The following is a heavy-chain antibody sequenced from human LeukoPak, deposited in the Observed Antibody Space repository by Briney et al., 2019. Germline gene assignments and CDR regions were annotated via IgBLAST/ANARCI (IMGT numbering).Heavy chain of an antibody. CDR3: ARDASRHNYFDY. J-gene: IGHJ4*02. V-gene: IGHV3-23*01. Sequence: GGSLRLSCAASGFTFSSYAMSWVRQAPGKGLEWVSAISGSGGSAYYADSVKGRFTISRDNSKNTLYLQMNSLRAEDTAVYYCARDASRHNYFDYWGQGTLVTVSS. CDR2: ISGSGGSA. CDR1: GFTFSSYA.